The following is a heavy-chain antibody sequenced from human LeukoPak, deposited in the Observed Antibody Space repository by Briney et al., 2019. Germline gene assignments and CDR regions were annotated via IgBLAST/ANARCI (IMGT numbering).Heavy chain of an antibody. V-gene: IGHV3-74*01. D-gene: IGHD6-13*01. CDR1: GFTFSNYW. Sequence: PGGSLRLSCAASGFTFSNYWMHWVRQAPGKGLVWVSGINSDGSSTSYADSVEGRFTISRDNAKNTLYLQMNSLRAEDTAVYYCARVSRIADSYGMDVWGQGTTVTVSS. CDR3: ARVSRIADSYGMDV. J-gene: IGHJ6*02. CDR2: INSDGSST.